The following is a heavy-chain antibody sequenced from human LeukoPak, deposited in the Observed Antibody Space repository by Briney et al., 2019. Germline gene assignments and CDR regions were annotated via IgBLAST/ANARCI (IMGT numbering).Heavy chain of an antibody. J-gene: IGHJ4*02. CDR2: MSPNSGDT. CDR3: ARGPPNWGYDY. CDR1: GYSLTSYD. D-gene: IGHD7-27*01. V-gene: IGHV1-8*01. Sequence: ASVNVSCKASGYSLTSYDFNWVRQATGQRPEWMGWMSPNSGDTGYAQKFQDRVTMTRNTSISTAYMELSSLRSDDTAVYYCARGPPNWGYDYWGPGTLVTVSS.